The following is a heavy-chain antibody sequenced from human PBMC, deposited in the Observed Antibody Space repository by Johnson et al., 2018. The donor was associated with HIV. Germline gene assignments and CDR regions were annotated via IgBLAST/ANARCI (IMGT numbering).Heavy chain of an antibody. CDR1: GFNVSSNY. D-gene: IGHD1-26*01. Sequence: VQLVESGGGLIQPGGSLRLSCATSGFNVSSNYMSWVRQAPGKGLEWVSVIYRGGSTYYADSVKGRFTISRENAQNTLYLQMNSLRAEDTAVYYCARDGEWELEDAFDIWGQGTMVTVSS. V-gene: IGHV3-66*03. CDR2: IYRGGST. J-gene: IGHJ3*02. CDR3: ARDGEWELEDAFDI.